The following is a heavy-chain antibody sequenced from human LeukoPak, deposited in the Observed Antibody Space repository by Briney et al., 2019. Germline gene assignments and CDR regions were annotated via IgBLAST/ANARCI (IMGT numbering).Heavy chain of an antibody. CDR2: INSDGINT. CDR1: GFTFSNYW. J-gene: IGHJ4*02. CDR3: AREVRSAVNY. D-gene: IGHD3-22*01. Sequence: PGGSLRLSCAASGFTFSNYWMHWVRQAPGKGLVWVSRINSDGINTSYADSVKGRFTISRDNAKNTLYLQMNSLRAEDTAVYYCAREVRSAVNYWGQGTLVTVSS. V-gene: IGHV3-74*01.